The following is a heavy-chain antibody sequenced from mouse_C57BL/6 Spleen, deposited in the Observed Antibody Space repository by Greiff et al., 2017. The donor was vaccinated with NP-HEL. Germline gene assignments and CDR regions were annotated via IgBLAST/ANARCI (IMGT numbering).Heavy chain of an antibody. D-gene: IGHD1-1*01. Sequence: VQLQESGPELVKPGASVKLSCKASGYTFTSYDINWVKQRPGQGLEWIGWIYPRDGSTKYTEKFKGKATLTVDTSSSTAYMELHSLTSEDSAVYFCARYPHYYGSSYSAMDYWGQGTSVTVSS. J-gene: IGHJ4*01. CDR1: GYTFTSYD. V-gene: IGHV1-85*01. CDR3: ARYPHYYGSSYSAMDY. CDR2: IYPRDGST.